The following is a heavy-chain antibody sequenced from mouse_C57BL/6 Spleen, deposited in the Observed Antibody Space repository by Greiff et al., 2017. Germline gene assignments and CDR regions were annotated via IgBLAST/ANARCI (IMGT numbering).Heavy chain of an antibody. CDR2: IDPSDSYT. Sequence: VQLQQPGAELVMPGASVKLSCKASGYTFTSYWMHWVKQRPGQGLEWIGEIDPSDSYTNYNQQFKGKSTLTVDKSSSTAYMQLSSLTSEDSAVYYCARRYDYGLPDYWGQGTTLTVSS. V-gene: IGHV1-69*01. D-gene: IGHD2-4*01. CDR1: GYTFTSYW. J-gene: IGHJ2*01. CDR3: ARRYDYGLPDY.